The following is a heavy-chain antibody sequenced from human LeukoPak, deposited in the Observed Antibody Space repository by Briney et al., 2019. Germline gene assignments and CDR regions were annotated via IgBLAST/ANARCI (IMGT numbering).Heavy chain of an antibody. D-gene: IGHD2-2*01. CDR1: GGSISSGDYY. V-gene: IGHV4-30-4*08. CDR3: ARDCSQRSSTSCYDH. Sequence: SQTLSLTCTVSGGSISSGDYYWSWIRQPPGKGLEWIGYIYYSGSTYYNPSLKSRVSISVDTSKNQFSLKLSSVTAADTAVYYCARDCSQRSSTSCYDHWGQGTLVTVSS. J-gene: IGHJ5*02. CDR2: IYYSGST.